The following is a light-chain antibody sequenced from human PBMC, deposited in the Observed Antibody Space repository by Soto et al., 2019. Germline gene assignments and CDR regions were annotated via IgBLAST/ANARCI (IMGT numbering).Light chain of an antibody. CDR3: QHYNSYSEA. CDR1: QSISSW. V-gene: IGKV1-5*01. Sequence: DIQMTQSPSTLSASVGDRLTITCRASQSISSWLAWYQQKPGKARKLLIYDASSLESGVPSRFSGSGSGTEFTLTISSLQPDDFATYYCQHYNSYSEAVGQGTKVEIK. CDR2: DAS. J-gene: IGKJ1*01.